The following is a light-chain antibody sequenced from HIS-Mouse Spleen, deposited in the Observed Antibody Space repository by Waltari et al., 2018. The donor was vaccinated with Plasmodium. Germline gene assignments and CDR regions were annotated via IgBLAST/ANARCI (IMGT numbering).Light chain of an antibody. CDR1: SSDVGGYNY. CDR3: SSYAGSNNLV. J-gene: IGLJ2*01. V-gene: IGLV2-8*01. CDR2: EVS. Sequence: QSALTQPPSASGSPGQSVTISCTGTSSDVGGYNYVSWYQQHPGKAPNLMIYEVSKRPSGFPDRFAGSKSGNTASLTVSVLQAEDEADYYCSSYAGSNNLVFGGGTKLTVL.